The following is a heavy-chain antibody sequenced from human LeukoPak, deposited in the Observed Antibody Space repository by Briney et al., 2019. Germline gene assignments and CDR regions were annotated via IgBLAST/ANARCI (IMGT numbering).Heavy chain of an antibody. D-gene: IGHD2-15*01. CDR2: ISVSGGTT. CDR3: AKGWTKYCTGGSCYSPLYYFDY. J-gene: IGHJ4*02. Sequence: GGSLRLSCAASGFTFSSYAMNWVRQAPGKGLEWVSGISVSGGTTHYADSVKGRFTISRDNSKNTLYLQMNSLRAEDTAVYYCAKGWTKYCTGGSCYSPLYYFDYWGQGTLVTVSS. CDR1: GFTFSSYA. V-gene: IGHV3-23*01.